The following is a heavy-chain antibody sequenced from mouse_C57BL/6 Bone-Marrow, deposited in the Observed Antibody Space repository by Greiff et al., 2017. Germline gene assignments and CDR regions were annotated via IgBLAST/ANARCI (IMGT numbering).Heavy chain of an antibody. D-gene: IGHD1-1*01. CDR2: INPKNGGT. CDR1: GYTFTDYY. J-gene: IGHJ2*01. Sequence: EVQLQQSGPELVKPGASVKISCKASGYTFTDYYMNWVKQSHGKSLEWIGDINPKNGGTSYNQKFKGKATLTVDKSSRTAYMELRSLTSEASAVYYFAREGDYYGSSPYYFDYWGQGTTLTVSS. V-gene: IGHV1-26*01. CDR3: AREGDYYGSSPYYFDY.